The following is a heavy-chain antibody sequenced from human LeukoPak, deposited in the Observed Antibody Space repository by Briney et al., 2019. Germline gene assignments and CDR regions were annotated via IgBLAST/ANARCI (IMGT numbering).Heavy chain of an antibody. Sequence: GGSLRLSCEASGFTFSTFWMTWVRQVPGKGLEWVANIKQDGSERNYVDSVKGRFTTSRDNAKNSLYLQMNSLRAEDTAVYYCARGASSSPWGQGTLVTVSS. CDR2: IKQDGSER. V-gene: IGHV3-7*03. CDR1: GFTFSTFW. J-gene: IGHJ5*02. D-gene: IGHD6-13*01. CDR3: ARGASSSP.